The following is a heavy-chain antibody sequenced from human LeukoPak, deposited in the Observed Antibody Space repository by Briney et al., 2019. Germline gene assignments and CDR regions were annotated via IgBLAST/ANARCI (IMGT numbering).Heavy chain of an antibody. V-gene: IGHV3-30-3*01. D-gene: IGHD6-13*01. CDR3: SRLMGMYGSSWPFGY. CDR1: GFTFSSYA. Sequence: GSLRLSCAASGFTFSSYAMHWVRQAPGKGLEWVAVISYDGSNKYYADSVKGRFTISRDNSKNTLYLQMNSLRAEDTAVYYCSRLMGMYGSSWPFGYWGQGTLVTVSS. CDR2: ISYDGSNK. J-gene: IGHJ4*02.